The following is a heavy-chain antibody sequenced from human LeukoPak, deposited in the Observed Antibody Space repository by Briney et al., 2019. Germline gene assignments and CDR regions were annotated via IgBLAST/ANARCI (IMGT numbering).Heavy chain of an antibody. V-gene: IGHV4-34*04. CDR1: GVPYDDYY. Sequence: SETLSLTCAVSGVPYDDYYWAWVRQTPGKGLEWIGEINHSGYTNDSPSLKSRATLSVDTSRKQFSLNLRSVTVADAGIYYCTRMTTGHDYWGQGTVVTVSS. J-gene: IGHJ4*02. CDR2: INHSGYT. CDR3: TRMTTGHDY. D-gene: IGHD4-17*01.